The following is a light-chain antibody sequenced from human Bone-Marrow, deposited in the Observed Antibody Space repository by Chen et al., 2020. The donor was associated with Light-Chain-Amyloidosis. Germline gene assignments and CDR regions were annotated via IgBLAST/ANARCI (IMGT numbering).Light chain of an antibody. CDR1: QSISSW. Sequence: DLQMTQSPSTLSASVGDRVTITCRASQSISSWLAWYQQKPGKAPKLLIYKASSLESGVPSRCSGSGSGTEFTLTISSLQPDDFATYYCQQYNSYPLTFGGGTKVEIK. J-gene: IGKJ4*01. V-gene: IGKV1-5*03. CDR3: QQYNSYPLT. CDR2: KAS.